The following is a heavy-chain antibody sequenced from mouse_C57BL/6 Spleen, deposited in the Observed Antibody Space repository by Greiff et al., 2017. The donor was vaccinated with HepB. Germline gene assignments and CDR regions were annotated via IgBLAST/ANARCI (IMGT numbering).Heavy chain of an antibody. D-gene: IGHD1-1*01. CDR3: ARGCYGRSRGDFDV. CDR1: GSTFTSYW. V-gene: IGHV1-72*01. Sequence: VQLQQPGAELVKPGASVKLSCKASGSTFTSYWMHWVKQRPGRGLEWIGRIYPNRGGTKYHEKFKCKATLPVDKPSSTANLQISSLTSVDSAVYYCARGCYGRSRGDFDVWGTGTTVTASS. CDR2: IYPNRGGT. J-gene: IGHJ1*03.